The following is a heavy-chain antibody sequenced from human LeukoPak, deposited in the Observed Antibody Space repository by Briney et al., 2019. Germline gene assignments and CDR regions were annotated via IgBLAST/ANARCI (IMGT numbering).Heavy chain of an antibody. CDR3: ARRGTIFGVVPPAFDY. V-gene: IGHV1-18*01. J-gene: IGHJ4*02. CDR1: GYTFTSYG. Sequence: ASVKVSCKASGYTFTSYGISWVRQAPGQGLEWMGWISAYNGNTNYAQKLQGRVTMTTDTSTSTAYMELRSLRSDDTAVYYCARRGTIFGVVPPAFDYWGQGTLVTVSS. D-gene: IGHD3-3*01. CDR2: ISAYNGNT.